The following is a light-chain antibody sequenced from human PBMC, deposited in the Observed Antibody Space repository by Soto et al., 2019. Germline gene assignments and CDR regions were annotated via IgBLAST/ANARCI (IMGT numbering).Light chain of an antibody. CDR1: QGISSY. V-gene: IGKV1-9*01. J-gene: IGKJ4*01. CDR3: QQLNSYPPT. CDR2: AAS. Sequence: DIQLTQSPSFLSASVGDRVTISCRASQGISSYLAWYQQKPGIAPKLLIYAASTWQSGVPSRFSGSGSGTEFTLTIRSLQHEDFATYYCQQLNSYPPTFGGGTKVEI.